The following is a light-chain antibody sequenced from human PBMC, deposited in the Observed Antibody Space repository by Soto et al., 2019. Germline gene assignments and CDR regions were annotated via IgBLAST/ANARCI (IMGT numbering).Light chain of an antibody. Sequence: DIQMTQSPSSLSASVGDRVTITCRASQGNSNYLAWYQQKPGKVPKLLIYAASTLQSGDPSRLSGSGSGTDFTLTISSLQPEDVATYYCQKYNSAPLTFGGGTKVDIK. J-gene: IGKJ4*01. CDR2: AAS. CDR3: QKYNSAPLT. CDR1: QGNSNY. V-gene: IGKV1-27*01.